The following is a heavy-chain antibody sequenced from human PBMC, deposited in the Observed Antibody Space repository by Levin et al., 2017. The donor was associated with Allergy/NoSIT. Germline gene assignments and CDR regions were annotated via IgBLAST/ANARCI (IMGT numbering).Heavy chain of an antibody. V-gene: IGHV3-13*04. CDR1: GFTFSRYD. CDR3: ARETGMGSSGWGGLDY. D-gene: IGHD6-25*01. CDR2: IGIAGDT. Sequence: GESLNSCAASGFTFSRYDMHWVRQLTGKGLEWVSAIGIAGDTYYPGSVKGRFTISRDDAKNFLYLQMNNLRAGDTAVYYCARETGMGSSGWGGLDYWGQGILVTVSS. J-gene: IGHJ4*02.